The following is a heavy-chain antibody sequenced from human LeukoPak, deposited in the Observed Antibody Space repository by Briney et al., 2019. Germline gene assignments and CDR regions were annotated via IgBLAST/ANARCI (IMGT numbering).Heavy chain of an antibody. D-gene: IGHD6-13*01. CDR1: GGSISSSSYY. Sequence: SETLSLTCTVSGGSISSSSYYWGWIRQPPGKGLEWIGSIYYSGSTYYNPSLKSRVTISVDTSKNQFSLKLSSVTAADTAVYYCARIAAAGYYYYYYTDVWGKGTTVTVSS. CDR3: ARIAAAGYYYYYYTDV. CDR2: IYYSGST. J-gene: IGHJ6*03. V-gene: IGHV4-39*07.